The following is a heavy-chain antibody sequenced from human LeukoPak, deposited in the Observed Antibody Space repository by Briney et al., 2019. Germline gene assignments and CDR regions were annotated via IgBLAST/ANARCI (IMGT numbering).Heavy chain of an antibody. J-gene: IGHJ4*02. CDR3: ARRFRYYGSGSYYPPTRHFDY. CDR1: GGSISSYY. Sequence: PSETLSLTCTVSGGSISSYYWSWIRQPPGKGLEWIGEINHSGSTNYNPSLKSRVTISVDTSKNQFSLKLSSVTAADTAVYYCARRFRYYGSGSYYPPTRHFDYWGQGTLVTVSS. CDR2: INHSGST. V-gene: IGHV4-34*01. D-gene: IGHD3-10*01.